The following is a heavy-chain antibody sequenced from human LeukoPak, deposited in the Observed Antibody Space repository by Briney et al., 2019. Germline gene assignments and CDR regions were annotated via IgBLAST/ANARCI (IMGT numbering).Heavy chain of an antibody. J-gene: IGHJ6*02. Sequence: GGSLRLSCAASGFTFSSFAINWVRQAPGKGLEWVSVITGSGSGADYADSVKGRFTISRDNSKNTLYLQMNSLRAEDTAVYYCARHNTHPKYYYDSSGYEDGMDVWGQGTTVTVSS. CDR1: GFTFSSFA. V-gene: IGHV3-23*01. CDR2: ITGSGSGA. CDR3: ARHNTHPKYYYDSSGYEDGMDV. D-gene: IGHD3-22*01.